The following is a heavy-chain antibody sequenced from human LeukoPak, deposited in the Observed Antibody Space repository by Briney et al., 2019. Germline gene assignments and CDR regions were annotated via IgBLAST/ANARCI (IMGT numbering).Heavy chain of an antibody. Sequence: ASVKVSCKASGYTFTSYYMHWVRQAPGQGLEWMGIINPSGGSTSYAPKFQGRVTMTRDTSTSTVYMELSSLRSEDTAVYYCASLYSGSYKSPRDAFDIWGQGTMVTVSS. CDR3: ASLYSGSYKSPRDAFDI. CDR1: GYTFTSYY. D-gene: IGHD1-26*01. CDR2: INPSGGST. J-gene: IGHJ3*02. V-gene: IGHV1-46*01.